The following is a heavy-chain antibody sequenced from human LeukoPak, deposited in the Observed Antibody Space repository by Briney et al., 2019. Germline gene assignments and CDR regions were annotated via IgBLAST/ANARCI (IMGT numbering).Heavy chain of an antibody. CDR3: ARSAGYWSHYYYYMDV. J-gene: IGHJ6*03. CDR1: GYTFTSYY. V-gene: IGHV1-46*01. D-gene: IGHD2-8*02. Sequence: ASVKVSCKASGYTFTSYYMHWVRQAPGQGLEWMGIINPSGGSTSYAQKFQGRVTMTRDTSISTAYMELSRLRSDDTAVYYCARSAGYWSHYYYYMDVWGKGTTVTVSS. CDR2: INPSGGST.